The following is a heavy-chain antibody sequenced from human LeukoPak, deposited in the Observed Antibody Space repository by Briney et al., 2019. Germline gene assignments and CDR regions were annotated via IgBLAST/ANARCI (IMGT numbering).Heavy chain of an antibody. CDR2: INHSGST. V-gene: IGHV4-34*01. D-gene: IGHD5-18*01. J-gene: IGHJ6*02. CDR3: ARGASRGDTAMVSPLYYYGMDV. CDR1: GFTFSSSA. Sequence: GSLRLSCAASGFTFSSSAMSWVRQAPGKGLEWIGEINHSGSTNYNPSLKSRVTISVDTSKNQFSLKLSSVTAADTAVYYCARGASRGDTAMVSPLYYYGMDVWGQGTTVTVSS.